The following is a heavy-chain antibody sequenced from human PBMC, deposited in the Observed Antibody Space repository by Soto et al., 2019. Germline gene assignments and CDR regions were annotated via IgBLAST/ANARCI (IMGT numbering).Heavy chain of an antibody. Sequence: AETRSLTCSVSGGSIIIGYYYWSWIRQPPGKGLEWIGYIYYSGSTNYNPSLKSRVTISVDTSKNQFSLKLSSVTAADTAVYYCARDLDAFDIWGQGTMVTVSS. CDR3: ARDLDAFDI. CDR1: GGSIIIGYYY. CDR2: IYYSGST. J-gene: IGHJ3*02. V-gene: IGHV4-61*01.